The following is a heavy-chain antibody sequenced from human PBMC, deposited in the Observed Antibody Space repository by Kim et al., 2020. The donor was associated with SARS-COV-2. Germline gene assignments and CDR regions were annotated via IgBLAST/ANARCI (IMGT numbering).Heavy chain of an antibody. Sequence: TAYDASVKGRYTICREDSKKTAYLQMNSLKTEDTAVYYCTSRGYDLVSYWGQGTLVTVSS. J-gene: IGHJ4*02. CDR3: TSRGYDLVSY. CDR2: T. V-gene: IGHV3-73*01. D-gene: IGHD2-15*01.